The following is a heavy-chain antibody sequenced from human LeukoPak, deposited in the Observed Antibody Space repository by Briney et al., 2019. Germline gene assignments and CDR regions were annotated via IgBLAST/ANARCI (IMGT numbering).Heavy chain of an antibody. D-gene: IGHD3-3*01. CDR1: GGSISSGGYY. CDR3: ARGRGYYDFWSGSLGYFDY. J-gene: IGHJ4*02. V-gene: IGHV4-30-2*01. Sequence: PSQTLSLTCTVSGGSISSGGYYWSWIRQPPGTGLEWIGEINHSGSTNYNPSLKSRVTISVDTSKNQFSLKLSSVTAADTAVYYCARGRGYYDFWSGSLGYFDYWGQGTLVTVSS. CDR2: INHSGST.